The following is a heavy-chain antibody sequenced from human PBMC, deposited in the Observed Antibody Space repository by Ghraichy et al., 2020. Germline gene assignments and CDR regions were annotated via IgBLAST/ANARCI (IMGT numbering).Heavy chain of an antibody. D-gene: IGHD6-13*01. Sequence: SETLSLTCTVSGGSISSYYWSWIRQPPGKGLEWIGYIYYSGSTNYNPSLKSRVTISVDTSKNQFSLKLSSVTAADTAVYYCARVGGSSWYGGYYFDYWGQGTLVTVSS. CDR2: IYYSGST. J-gene: IGHJ4*02. CDR1: GGSISSYY. V-gene: IGHV4-59*01. CDR3: ARVGGSSWYGGYYFDY.